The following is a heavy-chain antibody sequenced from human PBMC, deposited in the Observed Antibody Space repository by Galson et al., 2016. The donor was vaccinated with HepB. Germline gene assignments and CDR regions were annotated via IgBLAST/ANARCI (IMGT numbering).Heavy chain of an antibody. D-gene: IGHD6-13*01. Sequence: QSGAEVKKPGESLKISCKGSGYRFTSYWIGWVRQMPGKGLEWMGIIYPGDSDTKYSPSFQGQVTISADKSISTAYLQWSSLKASDTAMYYCARRGFSGSSHGGFDPWGQGTLVTVSS. J-gene: IGHJ5*02. CDR1: GYRFTSYW. V-gene: IGHV5-51*01. CDR2: IYPGDSDT. CDR3: ARRGFSGSSHGGFDP.